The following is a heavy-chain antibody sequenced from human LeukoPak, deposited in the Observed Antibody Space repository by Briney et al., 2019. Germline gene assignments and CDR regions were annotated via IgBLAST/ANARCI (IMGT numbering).Heavy chain of an antibody. V-gene: IGHV5-51*01. D-gene: IGHD1-14*01. J-gene: IGHJ6*03. CDR3: ARQPVSYYMDV. CDR2: IYPGDSDT. CDR1: GYSFINYW. Sequence: GESLKISCKGSGYSFINYWIGWVRQMPGKGLEWMGTIYPGDSDTRYSPPFQGKVTISADKSISTAYLQWSSLKASDTAMYYCARQPVSYYMDVWGKGTTVTVSS.